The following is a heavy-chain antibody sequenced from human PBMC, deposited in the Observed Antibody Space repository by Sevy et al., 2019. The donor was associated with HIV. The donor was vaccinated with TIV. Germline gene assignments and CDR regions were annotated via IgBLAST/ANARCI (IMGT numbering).Heavy chain of an antibody. Sequence: ASVKVSCKASGYTFTDYYLHWVRQAPGQGLEWMTYINPNTGVKNYAQKFRDRVTMTTDTSINTVYMELTRLTADDTAVYFCARGRVIFDYWGQGTLVTVSS. CDR2: INPNTGVK. V-gene: IGHV1-2*02. CDR3: ARGRVIFDY. CDR1: GYTFTDYY. J-gene: IGHJ4*02.